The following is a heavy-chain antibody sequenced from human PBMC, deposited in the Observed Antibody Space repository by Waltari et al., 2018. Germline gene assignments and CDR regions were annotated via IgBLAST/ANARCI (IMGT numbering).Heavy chain of an antibody. J-gene: IGHJ4*02. CDR1: GFTFSTYN. V-gene: IGHV3-21*02. Sequence: EVQLVESGGGLVKPGGSLRLSCVASGFTFSTYNMNWVRQAPGKGLEWLTSITGYDHVYVLDSLKGRFTISRDNVKQTVYLQMDGLTSADTAVYYCARGITKGFESWGQGTLGTVSP. D-gene: IGHD3-10*01. CDR2: ITGYDHVY. CDR3: ARGITKGFES.